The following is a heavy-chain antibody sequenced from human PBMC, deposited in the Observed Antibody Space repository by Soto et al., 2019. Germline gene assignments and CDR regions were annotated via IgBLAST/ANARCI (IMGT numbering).Heavy chain of an antibody. D-gene: IGHD6-13*01. CDR2: TYYSAGT. Sequence: SETLSLTCNVSGGSVGSSSYYWGWIRQAPGKGLEWIVSTYYSAGTYYNPSLKSRVTTSLDASKNQFSLTVTSVTAADTAIYYCARHASRGYSSSWYFEDWGQGTPVTVSS. CDR3: ARHASRGYSSSWYFED. V-gene: IGHV4-39*01. CDR1: GGSVGSSSYY. J-gene: IGHJ4*02.